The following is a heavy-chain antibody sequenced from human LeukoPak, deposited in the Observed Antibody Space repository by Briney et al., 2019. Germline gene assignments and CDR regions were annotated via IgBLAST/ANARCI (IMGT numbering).Heavy chain of an antibody. V-gene: IGHV1-2*06. Sequence: ASVKVSCKASGYTFTGYYMHWVRQAPGQGLEWMGRINPNSGGTNYAQKFQGRVTMPRDTSISTAYKELSRLRSDDTAVYYCARTIVGATRHDYWGQGTLVTVSS. CDR3: ARTIVGATRHDY. CDR2: INPNSGGT. J-gene: IGHJ4*02. CDR1: GYTFTGYY. D-gene: IGHD1-26*01.